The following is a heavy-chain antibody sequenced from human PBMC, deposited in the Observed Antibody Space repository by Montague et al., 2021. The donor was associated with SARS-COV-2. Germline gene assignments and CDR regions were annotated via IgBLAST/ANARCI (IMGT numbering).Heavy chain of an antibody. J-gene: IGHJ4*02. CDR3: ARGTRAVGINPGFRY. CDR1: GGSFHIFS. CDR2: VDHCGYT. Sequence: SETLSLTCAVYGGSFHIFSWGWIRQSPRKGLEWIGEVDHCGYTKYNPSLKSRVTISVDTSKNQFSLNLTSVTAADTAMYYCARGTRAVGINPGFRYWGQGTPVAVSS. V-gene: IGHV4-34*01. D-gene: IGHD1-26*01.